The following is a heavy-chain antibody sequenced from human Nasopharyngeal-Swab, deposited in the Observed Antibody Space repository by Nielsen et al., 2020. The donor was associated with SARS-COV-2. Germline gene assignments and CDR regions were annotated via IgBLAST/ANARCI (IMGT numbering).Heavy chain of an antibody. Sequence: SETLSLTCTVSGGSISSSSYYWGWIRQPPGKGLEWIGSIYYSGNTYYNPSLKSRVTISVDTSKNQFSLKLSSVTAADTAVYYCARPLYSSGWYPGYWGQGTLVTVSS. CDR1: GGSISSSSYY. D-gene: IGHD6-19*01. CDR3: ARPLYSSGWYPGY. V-gene: IGHV4-39*01. CDR2: IYYSGNT. J-gene: IGHJ4*02.